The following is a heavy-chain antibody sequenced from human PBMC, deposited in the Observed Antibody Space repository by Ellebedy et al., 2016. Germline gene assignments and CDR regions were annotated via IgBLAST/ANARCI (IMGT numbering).Heavy chain of an antibody. CDR1: GFTFSTYA. J-gene: IGHJ4*02. Sequence: GGSLRLXCASSGFTFSTYAMEWVRQAPGKGLEWVAFISNDGTKKHFADSVKGRFTISRDNSKNTLYLQMNSLRTEDTAVYYCAKDMRGPYGMYSDYWGQGTLVTVSS. D-gene: IGHD4-17*01. CDR2: ISNDGTKK. CDR3: AKDMRGPYGMYSDY. V-gene: IGHV3-30-3*01.